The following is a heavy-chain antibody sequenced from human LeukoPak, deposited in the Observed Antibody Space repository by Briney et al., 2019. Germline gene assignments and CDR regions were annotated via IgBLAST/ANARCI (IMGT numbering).Heavy chain of an antibody. Sequence: GGSLRLSCAASGFTFSSYWMNWARQAPGKGLEWVASINHNGNVSYYVDSVKGRFTIPRDNAKNSLYLQMSNLRAEDTAVYFCARGGGLDVWGQGATVTVSS. J-gene: IGHJ6*02. D-gene: IGHD3-16*01. V-gene: IGHV3-7*03. CDR3: ARGGGLDV. CDR1: GFTFSSYW. CDR2: INHNGNVS.